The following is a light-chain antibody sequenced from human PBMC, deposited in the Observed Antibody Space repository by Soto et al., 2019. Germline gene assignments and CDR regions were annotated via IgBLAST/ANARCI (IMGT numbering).Light chain of an antibody. V-gene: IGKV1-39*01. Sequence: DIQMTQSPSSLSASVGDRVSITCRASQSISNYLNWYQQKPGKAPKVLIYAASSLQSGVPSRFSGSGSGTDFTLTISSLQPDDFATYYCQQSYNTPRTFGQGTQVEIK. CDR3: QQSYNTPRT. CDR2: AAS. CDR1: QSISNY. J-gene: IGKJ1*01.